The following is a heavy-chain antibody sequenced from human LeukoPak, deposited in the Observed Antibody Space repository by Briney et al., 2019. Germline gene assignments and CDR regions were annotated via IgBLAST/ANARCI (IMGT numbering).Heavy chain of an antibody. CDR2: IWYDGSNK. CDR3: ASTSGWYEPIDY. J-gene: IGHJ4*02. CDR1: GLTLSIYA. Sequence: GGSLRLTCSASGLTLSIYAMGWVRQAPGKGLEWVAVIWYDGSNKYYADSVKGRFTISRDNSKNTLYLQMNSLRAEDTAVYYCASTSGWYEPIDYWGQGTLVTVSS. D-gene: IGHD6-19*01. V-gene: IGHV3-33*08.